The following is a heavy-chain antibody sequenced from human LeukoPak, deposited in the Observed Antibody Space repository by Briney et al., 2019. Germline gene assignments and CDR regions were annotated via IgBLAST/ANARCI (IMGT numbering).Heavy chain of an antibody. CDR3: ASLMVYEFANYYGMNV. J-gene: IGHJ6*02. V-gene: IGHV3-30*03. CDR2: ISYDGSNK. CDR1: GFTFGSYG. D-gene: IGHD2-8*01. Sequence: GGSLRLSCAASGFTFGSYGMHWVRQAPGKGLEWVAVISYDGSNKYYADSVKGRFTISRDNSKNTLYLQMNSLRAEDTAVYYCASLMVYEFANYYGMNVWGQGTTVTVSS.